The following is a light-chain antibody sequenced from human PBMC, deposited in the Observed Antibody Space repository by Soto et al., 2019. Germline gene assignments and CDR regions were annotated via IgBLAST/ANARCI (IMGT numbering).Light chain of an antibody. CDR1: QSISSW. V-gene: IGKV1-5*01. CDR2: DAS. CDR3: QQYNSYSRT. Sequence: DIQSTQSPSALDASVRNRGTITCRASQSISSWLAWYQKKPGKAPKLLIYDASSLESGVPSRFSGSGSGKEFTLTISSLQPDDFATYYCQQYNSYSRTFGQGTKVDIK. J-gene: IGKJ1*01.